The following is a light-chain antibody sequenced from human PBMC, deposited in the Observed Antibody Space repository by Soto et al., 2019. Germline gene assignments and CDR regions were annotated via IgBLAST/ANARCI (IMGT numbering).Light chain of an antibody. CDR3: QHYGGPPYI. CDR2: GAS. J-gene: IGKJ2*01. V-gene: IGKV3-20*01. Sequence: ETLLTQSPGRLSLSPGEGATLSCRASQTVSNNYLAWFQQHPGQAPRLLIYGASSRVTGIPDRFSGSGSGTDFTLTISRLEPEDFAVYYCQHYGGPPYILGQGTELEI. CDR1: QTVSNNY.